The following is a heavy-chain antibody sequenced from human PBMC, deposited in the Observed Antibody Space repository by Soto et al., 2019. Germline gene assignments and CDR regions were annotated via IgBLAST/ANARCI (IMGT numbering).Heavy chain of an antibody. CDR2: ISAYSGNT. CDR1: GDSFSSYS. V-gene: IGHV1-18*01. CDR3: ARERGGFDYFDY. D-gene: IGHD5-12*01. Sequence: QVQLVQSGPEVKKPGASVKVSCKASGDSFSSYSITWVRQAPGQGLEWMGWISAYSGNTHFAQNFQDRVILTTDTSTNTAYMELRSLKSDDTAIYYCARERGGFDYFDYWGQGTQVTVSS. J-gene: IGHJ4*02.